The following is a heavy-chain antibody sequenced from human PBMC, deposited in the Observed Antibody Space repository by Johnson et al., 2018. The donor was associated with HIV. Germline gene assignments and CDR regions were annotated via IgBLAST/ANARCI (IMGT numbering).Heavy chain of an antibody. CDR1: GFAFRTYW. CDR2: IYNDGSRT. D-gene: IGHD3-22*01. CDR3: ARDRKVDYFDSGGFYSDAFDI. Sequence: VQLVESGGGLVQPGGSLRLSCAASGFAFRTYWMVWVRQVPGKRPVWVARIYNDGSRTTYADSVRGRFTISRDTAKYTVDLQMNSRRAEDTAIYYCARDRKVDYFDSGGFYSDAFDIWGQGTMVTVSS. V-gene: IGHV3-74*03. J-gene: IGHJ3*02.